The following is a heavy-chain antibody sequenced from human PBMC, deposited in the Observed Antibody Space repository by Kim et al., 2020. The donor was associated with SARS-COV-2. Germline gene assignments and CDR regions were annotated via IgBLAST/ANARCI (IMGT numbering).Heavy chain of an antibody. CDR2: IYSGGST. CDR1: GFTVSSNY. J-gene: IGHJ6*02. D-gene: IGHD1-26*01. V-gene: IGHV3-53*01. Sequence: GGSLRLSCAASGFTVSSNYMSWVRQAPGKGLEWVSVIYSGGSTYYADSVKGRFTISTDNSKNTLYLQMNSLRAEDTAVYYCASVGVGNYYYGMDVWGQGTTVTVSS. CDR3: ASVGVGNYYYGMDV.